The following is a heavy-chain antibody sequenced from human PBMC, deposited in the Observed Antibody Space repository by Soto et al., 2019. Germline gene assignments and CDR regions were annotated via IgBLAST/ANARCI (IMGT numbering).Heavy chain of an antibody. D-gene: IGHD3-22*01. V-gene: IGHV3-23*01. J-gene: IGHJ4*02. Sequence: EVQLLESGGGLVQPGGSLRLSCAATGSTFSNYAMSWVRQAPGKGLEWVSGITGTGGSTYYGDSVKGRFTISRDNSKNTLYLQMNSLRAEDTAVYYCAKDRGITMVVVTVLLDYWGQGTLVTVSS. CDR3: AKDRGITMVVVTVLLDY. CDR1: GSTFSNYA. CDR2: ITGTGGST.